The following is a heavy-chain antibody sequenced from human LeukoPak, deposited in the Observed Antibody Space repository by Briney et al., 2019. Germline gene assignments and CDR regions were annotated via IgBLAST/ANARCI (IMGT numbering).Heavy chain of an antibody. Sequence: SETLSLTCSVSGGSISSFYWSWIRQSAGKGLEWMGRIFPSGKTNYNPSLKSRATMSVDTSKNQLSLKLSSVTAADTAVYYCAKDRVGSSTLDFQHWGQGTLVSVSS. D-gene: IGHD1-26*01. V-gene: IGHV4-4*07. CDR1: GGSISSFY. J-gene: IGHJ1*01. CDR3: AKDRVGSSTLDFQH. CDR2: IFPSGKT.